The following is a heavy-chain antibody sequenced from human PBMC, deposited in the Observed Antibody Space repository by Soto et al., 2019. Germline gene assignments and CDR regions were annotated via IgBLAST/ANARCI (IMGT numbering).Heavy chain of an antibody. Sequence: GGSLRLSCAASGFTFSSYGMHWVRQAPGKGLEWVAVISYDGSNKYYADSVKGRFTISRDNSKNTLYLQMNSLRAEDTAVYYCAKDRHYDFWSGYYTPLFDYWGQGTLVTVSS. V-gene: IGHV3-30*18. CDR2: ISYDGSNK. CDR3: AKDRHYDFWSGYYTPLFDY. CDR1: GFTFSSYG. J-gene: IGHJ4*02. D-gene: IGHD3-3*01.